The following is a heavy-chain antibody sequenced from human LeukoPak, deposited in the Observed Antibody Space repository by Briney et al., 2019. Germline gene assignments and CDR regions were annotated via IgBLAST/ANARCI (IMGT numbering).Heavy chain of an antibody. V-gene: IGHV3-53*01. CDR1: GFTVSSNY. CDR3: ARAEKKYYYYGMDV. CDR2: IYSGGST. Sequence: GGSLRLSCAASGFTVSSNYMSWVRQAPGKGLEWVSVIYSGGSTYYADPVKGRFTISRDNSKNTLYLQMNSLRAEDTAVYYCARAEKKYYYYGMDVWGQGTTVTVSS. J-gene: IGHJ6*02.